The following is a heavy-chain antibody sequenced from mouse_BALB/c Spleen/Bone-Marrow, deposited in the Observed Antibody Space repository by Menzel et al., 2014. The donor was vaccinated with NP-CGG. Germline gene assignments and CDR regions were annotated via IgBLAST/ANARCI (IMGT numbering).Heavy chain of an antibody. J-gene: IGHJ2*01. Sequence: EVKLVESGGGLVQPGGSLRLSCAASGFDFSRYWMSWVRQAPGKGLEWIGEINPDSSTINYTPSLKDKFIISRDNAKNTLYLQMGKVRSEDTALYYCARQGYYGYSDYWGQGTTLTVSS. CDR3: ARQGYYGYSDY. D-gene: IGHD1-2*01. CDR1: GFDFSRYW. CDR2: INPDSSTI. V-gene: IGHV4-1*02.